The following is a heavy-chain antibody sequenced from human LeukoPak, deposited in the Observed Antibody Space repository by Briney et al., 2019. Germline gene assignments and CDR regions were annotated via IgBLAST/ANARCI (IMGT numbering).Heavy chain of an antibody. CDR2: IYYGGST. J-gene: IGHJ5*02. D-gene: IGHD1-26*01. CDR3: ARDSSGSYYSHAYNWFDP. Sequence: SETLSLTGTVAGGSIGSYYWRWIRQPPGKGLEWIGYIYYGGSTNYNPSLRSRVTISVDRSKNQFSLKLSSVTAADTAVCYCARDSSGSYYSHAYNWFDPWGQGTLVTVSS. CDR1: GGSIGSYY. V-gene: IGHV4-59*01.